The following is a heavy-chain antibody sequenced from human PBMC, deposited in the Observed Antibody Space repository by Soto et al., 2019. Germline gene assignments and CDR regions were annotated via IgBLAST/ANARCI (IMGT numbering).Heavy chain of an antibody. CDR2: IYYSGST. Sequence: PSETLSLTCTVSGGSISTYCWSWIRQPPGKGLEWIGYIYYSGSTNYNPSLKSRVTISIDTSKNQFSLKVRSVTAADTAVYYCARDKDPPYGDYAHYFYYGMDVWAQGTTVTVSS. J-gene: IGHJ6*02. CDR1: GGSISTYC. D-gene: IGHD4-17*01. CDR3: ARDKDPPYGDYAHYFYYGMDV. V-gene: IGHV4-59*01.